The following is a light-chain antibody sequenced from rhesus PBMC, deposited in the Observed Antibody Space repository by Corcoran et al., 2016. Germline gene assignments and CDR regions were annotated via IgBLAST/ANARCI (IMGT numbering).Light chain of an antibody. CDR3: QQYTSRPLT. CDR2: KAS. CDR1: QSISSW. J-gene: IGKJ4*01. V-gene: IGKV1-22*01. Sequence: DIQMTQSPSSLSASVGDTVTITCRASQSISSWLAWYQQKPGTAPKLLIYKASILQSGVPSRFRGGGAGTDFPLTISSLQSEDFATYDCQQYTSRPLTFGGGTKVEI.